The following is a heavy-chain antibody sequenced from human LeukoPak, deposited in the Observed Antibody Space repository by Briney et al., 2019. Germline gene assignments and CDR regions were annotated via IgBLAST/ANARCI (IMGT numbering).Heavy chain of an antibody. V-gene: IGHV3-30*02. D-gene: IGHD1-1*01. CDR3: ARDVASTGTQGWFDP. J-gene: IGHJ5*02. Sequence: GGSQRLSCAASGFTFSNFDMHWVRQAPGKGLEWVAFLRNDGTSKYYADSVKGRFTISADKSENTMYLQMSRLRPDDTAVYYCARDVASTGTQGWFDPWGQGTVVTVSS. CDR1: GFTFSNFD. CDR2: LRNDGTSK.